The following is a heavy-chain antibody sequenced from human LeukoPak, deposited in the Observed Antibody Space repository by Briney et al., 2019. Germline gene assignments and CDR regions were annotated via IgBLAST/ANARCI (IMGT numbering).Heavy chain of an antibody. D-gene: IGHD2-15*01. CDR3: ARVGIGYCSGGSCYYFDY. CDR1: GGTFSSYA. CDR2: IIPIFGTA. Sequence: SVKVSCKASGGTFSSYAISWVRQAPGQGLEWMGGIIPIFGTANYAQKFQGRVTISADKSTSTAYMELSSLRSEDTAVYYCARVGIGYCSGGSCYYFDYWGQGTLVTVSS. J-gene: IGHJ4*02. V-gene: IGHV1-69*06.